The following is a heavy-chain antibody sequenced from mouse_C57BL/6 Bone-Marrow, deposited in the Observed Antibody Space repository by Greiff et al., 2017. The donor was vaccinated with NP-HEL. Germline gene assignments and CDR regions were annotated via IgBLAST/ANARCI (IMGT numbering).Heavy chain of an antibody. D-gene: IGHD2-1*01. V-gene: IGHV5-4*01. Sequence: EVKLMESGGGLVKPGGSLKLSCAASGFTFSSYAMSWVRQTPEKRLEWVATISDGGSYTYYPANVKGRFTISRDNAKNNLYLQMSHLKSEDTAMYYCAREDGNYGYWGQGTTLTVSS. CDR2: ISDGGSYT. J-gene: IGHJ2*01. CDR3: AREDGNYGY. CDR1: GFTFSSYA.